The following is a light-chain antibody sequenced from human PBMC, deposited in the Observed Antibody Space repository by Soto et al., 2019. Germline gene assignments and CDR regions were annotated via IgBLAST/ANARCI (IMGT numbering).Light chain of an antibody. J-gene: IGKJ2*01. CDR3: QQSYSTPVYT. CDR2: AAS. V-gene: IGKV1-39*01. Sequence: DLQMTQSPSSLSASVGDRVTITCRASQSISSYLNWYQQKPGKAPKLLIYAASSLQSGVPSRFSGSGSGTDFTLTINSLQPEDFATYYCQQSYSTPVYTFGQGTKLEIK. CDR1: QSISSY.